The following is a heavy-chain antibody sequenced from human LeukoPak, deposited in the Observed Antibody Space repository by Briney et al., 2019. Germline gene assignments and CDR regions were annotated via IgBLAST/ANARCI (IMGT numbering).Heavy chain of an antibody. CDR2: INSDGSNT. Sequence: GGSLRLSCAASGYTLSSYWMHWVRQVPGKGLVWVSRINSDGSNTRYADSVKGRFTVSRDNAKNTLFLQMNSLRTEDTAVYYCVRGIQSWFNGMDVWGQGTTVTVSS. D-gene: IGHD3-10*01. CDR1: GYTLSSYW. J-gene: IGHJ6*02. V-gene: IGHV3-74*01. CDR3: VRGIQSWFNGMDV.